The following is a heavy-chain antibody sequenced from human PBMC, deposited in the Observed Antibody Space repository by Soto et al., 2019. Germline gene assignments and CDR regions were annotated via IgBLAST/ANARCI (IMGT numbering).Heavy chain of an antibody. CDR2: ISSSGSTI. CDR1: AFHLSSYY. J-gene: IGHJ5*02. CDR3: ARGRQQDNWFDP. V-gene: IGHV3-11*01. Sequence: GGFLRLCCAASAFHLSSYYMVLIRPAQGNGLEWVSYISSSGSTIYYADSVKGRFTISRDNAKNSLYLQMNSLRAEDTAVYYCARGRQQDNWFDPWGQETLVTISS. D-gene: IGHD6-13*01.